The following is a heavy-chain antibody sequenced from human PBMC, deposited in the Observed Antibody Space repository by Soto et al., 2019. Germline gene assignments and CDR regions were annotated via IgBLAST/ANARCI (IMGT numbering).Heavy chain of an antibody. CDR2: ISGSGGST. CDR3: AKAAPFVTGYYSIYYFYGMDV. CDR1: GFTFSSYA. D-gene: IGHD3-9*01. V-gene: IGHV3-23*01. J-gene: IGHJ6*02. Sequence: EVQLLEAGGGLVQPGGSLRLSCAASGFTFSSYAMSWVRQAPGKGLEWVSAISGSGGSTYYADSVKGRFTISRDNSKNTLYLQMNSQRAEDTAVYYCAKAAPFVTGYYSIYYFYGMDVWGQGTTVTDSS.